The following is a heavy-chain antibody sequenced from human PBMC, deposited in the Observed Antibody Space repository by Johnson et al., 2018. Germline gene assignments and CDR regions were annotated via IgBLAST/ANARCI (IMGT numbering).Heavy chain of an antibody. D-gene: IGHD2-21*02. CDR3: ARDVCGADCFLPYHMDV. CDR2: IYSAGTP. CDR1: GDSIGNHY. Sequence: QVQLQESGPGLVKPSENLSLTCTVSGDSIGNHYWNWIRQTPGKGLEWIGHIYSAGTPNYNPSLQTRVTIPMDTSKNQFFLTLMSVSAADTAVYYCARDVCGADCFLPYHMDVWGQGTTVTVSS. V-gene: IGHV4-59*11. J-gene: IGHJ6*03.